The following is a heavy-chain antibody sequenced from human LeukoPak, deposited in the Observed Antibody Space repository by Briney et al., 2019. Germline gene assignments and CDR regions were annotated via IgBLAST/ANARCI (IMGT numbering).Heavy chain of an antibody. CDR1: GYTFTGYY. Sequence: GASVKVSCKASGYTFTGYYMHWVRQAPGQGLEWMGWISAYNGNTNYAQKLQGRVTMTTDTSTSTAYMELRSLRSDDTAVYYCARGGEAPLWGAFDIWGQGTMVTVSS. D-gene: IGHD3-10*01. CDR2: ISAYNGNT. J-gene: IGHJ3*02. V-gene: IGHV1-18*04. CDR3: ARGGEAPLWGAFDI.